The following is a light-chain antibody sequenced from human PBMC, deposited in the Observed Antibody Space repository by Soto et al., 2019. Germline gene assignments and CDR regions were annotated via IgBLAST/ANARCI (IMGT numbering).Light chain of an antibody. CDR3: QQYNTWPIT. Sequence: EVVMRQSPATLSVSPGERATLSCRASQSVSSDLAWYHQKPGQAPRLLISGASTRAAGIPARFSGSGSGTEFTLAISSLQSEDFAVYSCQQYNTWPITFGQGTRLEIK. J-gene: IGKJ5*01. CDR1: QSVSSD. V-gene: IGKV3-15*01. CDR2: GAS.